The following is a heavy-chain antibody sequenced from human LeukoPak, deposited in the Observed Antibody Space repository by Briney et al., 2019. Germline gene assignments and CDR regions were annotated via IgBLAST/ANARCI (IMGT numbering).Heavy chain of an antibody. CDR3: AGALGSSGYYPYYFDY. J-gene: IGHJ4*02. CDR2: TYYRSKWYN. Sequence: SQTLSLTCAISGDSVSSNSAAWNWIRQSPSRGLEWLGRTYYRSKWYNDYAVSVKSRITINPDTSKNQFSLQLNSVTPEDTAVYYCAGALGSSGYYPYYFDYWGQGTLVTVSS. D-gene: IGHD3-22*01. V-gene: IGHV6-1*01. CDR1: GDSVSSNSAA.